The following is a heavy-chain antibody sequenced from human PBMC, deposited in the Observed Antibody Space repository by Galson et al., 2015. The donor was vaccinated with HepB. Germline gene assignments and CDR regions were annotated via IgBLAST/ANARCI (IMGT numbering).Heavy chain of an antibody. CDR1: GFTFSSDG. V-gene: IGHV3-30*18. J-gene: IGHJ3*02. D-gene: IGHD3-3*01. Sequence: SLRLSCAASGFTFSSDGMHWVRQAPGKGLEWVAVISYDGSNKYYADSVKGRFTISRDNSKNTLYLQMNSLRAEDTAVYYCANLFGDFWSGYDVFDIWGQGTMVTVSS. CDR2: ISYDGSNK. CDR3: ANLFGDFWSGYDVFDI.